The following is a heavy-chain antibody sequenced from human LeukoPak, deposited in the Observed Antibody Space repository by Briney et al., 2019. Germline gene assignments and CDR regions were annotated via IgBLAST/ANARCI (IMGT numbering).Heavy chain of an antibody. V-gene: IGHV3-49*03. CDR1: GFTFGDYA. CDR3: VRYTTTSRYTYFGMDV. D-gene: IGHD5-12*01. J-gene: IGHJ6*02. CDR2: VRSKAYGGTR. Sequence: GGSLRLSCTASGFTFGDYAICWFRQAPGKGLEWVGVVRSKAYGGTRDYAASVKGRFTISRDDSESITYLQLNSLETEDTAVYYCVRYTTTSRYTYFGMDVWGQGNTVTVSS.